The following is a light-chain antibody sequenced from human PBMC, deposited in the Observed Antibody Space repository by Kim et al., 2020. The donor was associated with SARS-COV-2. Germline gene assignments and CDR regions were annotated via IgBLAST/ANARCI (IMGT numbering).Light chain of an antibody. Sequence: SVSPGQTASITCSGDKLGDKYACWYQQKPGQSPVLVIYQDSKRPSGIPERFSGSNSGNTATLTISGTQAMDEADYYCQAWDSSTNVFGTGTKVTVL. V-gene: IGLV3-1*01. CDR3: QAWDSSTNV. CDR1: KLGDKY. J-gene: IGLJ1*01. CDR2: QDS.